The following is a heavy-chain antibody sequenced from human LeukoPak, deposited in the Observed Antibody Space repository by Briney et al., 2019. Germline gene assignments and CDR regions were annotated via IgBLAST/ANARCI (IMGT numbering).Heavy chain of an antibody. CDR1: GGSISSGDYY. CDR2: IYYSGST. V-gene: IGHV4-30-4*08. D-gene: IGHD2-21*01. Sequence: SETLSLTCTVSGGSISSGDYYWRWIRQPPGKGLEWIGYIYYSGSTYYNPSLKSRVTISVDTSKNQFSLKLSSVTAADTAVYYCARADYCGGDCVDAFDIWGQGTMVTASS. CDR3: ARADYCGGDCVDAFDI. J-gene: IGHJ3*02.